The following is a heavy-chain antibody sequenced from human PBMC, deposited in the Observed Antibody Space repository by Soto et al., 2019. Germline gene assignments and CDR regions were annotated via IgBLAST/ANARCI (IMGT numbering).Heavy chain of an antibody. J-gene: IGHJ4*02. CDR1: GYTFTSYG. Sequence: ASVKVSCKASGYTFTSYGISWVRQAPGQGLEWMGWISAYNGNTNYAQKLQGRVTMTTGTSTSTAYMELRSLRSDDTAVYYCARVEDCSSTSCYASTLDFGYWGQGTLVNVS. CDR2: ISAYNGNT. D-gene: IGHD2-2*01. V-gene: IGHV1-18*01. CDR3: ARVEDCSSTSCYASTLDFGY.